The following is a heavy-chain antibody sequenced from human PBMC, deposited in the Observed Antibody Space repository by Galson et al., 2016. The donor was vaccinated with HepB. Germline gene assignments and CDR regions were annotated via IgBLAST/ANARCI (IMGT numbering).Heavy chain of an antibody. V-gene: IGHV3-49*03. CDR1: GFTFDDYA. CDR2: IRSKPSGGTI. D-gene: IGHD3-16*02. CDR3: TRDLQMITFGGVIAHDAFDI. J-gene: IGHJ3*02. Sequence: SLRLSCAGSGFTFDDYAMNWFRQAPGKGLEWVGFIRSKPSGGTIEYAASVQGRFSISRDESESIAYLHMNSLKPEDTAVYYCTRDLQMITFGGVIAHDAFDIWGQGTMVTVSS.